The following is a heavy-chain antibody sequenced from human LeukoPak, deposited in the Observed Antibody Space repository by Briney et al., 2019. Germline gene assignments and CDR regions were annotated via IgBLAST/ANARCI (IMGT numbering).Heavy chain of an antibody. CDR1: GFTFSNYA. CDR3: AKDLDIVVVPAATPPDY. Sequence: GGSLRLSCAASGFTFSNYAMHWVRQAPGKGLEWVTFIRYDGSNKYYAESVKGRFTISRDNSKNTLYLQMNSLRAEDTAVYYCAKDLDIVVVPAATPPDYWGQGTLVTVSS. D-gene: IGHD2-2*02. V-gene: IGHV3-30*02. CDR2: IRYDGSNK. J-gene: IGHJ4*02.